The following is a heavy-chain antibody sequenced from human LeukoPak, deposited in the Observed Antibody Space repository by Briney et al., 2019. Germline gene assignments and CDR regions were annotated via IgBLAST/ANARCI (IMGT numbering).Heavy chain of an antibody. CDR3: ARGRGYCSSTSCYSRPNDAFDI. CDR2: INHSGST. CDR1: GGSFSGYY. V-gene: IGHV4-34*01. Sequence: PSETLSLTCAVYGGSFSGYYWSWIRQPPGKGLEWIGEINHSGSTNYNPSLKSRVTISVDTSKNQFSLKLSSVTAADTAVYYCARGRGYCSSTSCYSRPNDAFDIWGQGTMVTVSS. J-gene: IGHJ3*02. D-gene: IGHD2-2*01.